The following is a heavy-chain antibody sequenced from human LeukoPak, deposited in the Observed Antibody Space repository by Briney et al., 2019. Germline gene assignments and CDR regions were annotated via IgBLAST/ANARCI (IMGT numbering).Heavy chain of an antibody. CDR2: IYYSGST. Sequence: SETLSLTCTVSGGSISSGSYYWGWIRQHPGKGLEWIGSIYYSGSTYYNPSLKSRVTTSVDTSKNQFSLKLSSVTAADTAVYYCARPDYGGNYDYWGQGTLVTVSS. CDR1: GGSISSGSYY. D-gene: IGHD4-23*01. CDR3: ARPDYGGNYDY. J-gene: IGHJ4*02. V-gene: IGHV4-39*01.